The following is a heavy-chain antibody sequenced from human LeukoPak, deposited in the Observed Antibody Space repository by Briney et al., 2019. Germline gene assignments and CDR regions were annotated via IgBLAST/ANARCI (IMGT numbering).Heavy chain of an antibody. D-gene: IGHD3-9*01. V-gene: IGHV3-7*03. J-gene: IGHJ4*02. CDR2: IKQDGSEK. CDR1: GFTFSSHW. CDR3: AGGTGFIIKD. Sequence: GGSLRLSCAGSGFTFSSHWIGWVRRAPGKGQEWVANIKQDGSEKNYVDSVKGRFTISRDNAKNSLYLQMNNLRVEDTAMYYCAGGTGFIIKDWGQGTLVTVSS.